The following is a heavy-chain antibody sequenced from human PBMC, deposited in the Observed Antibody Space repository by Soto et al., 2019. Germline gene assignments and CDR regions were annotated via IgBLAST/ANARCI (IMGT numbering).Heavy chain of an antibody. CDR2: ISGSGGST. CDR3: ACKYYYDSSGYYSVGYFDL. J-gene: IGHJ2*01. Sequence: GGSLRLSCAASGFTFSSYAMSWVRQAPGKGLEWVSAISGSGGSTYYADSVKGRFTISRDNSKNTLYLQMNSLRAEDTAVYYCACKYYYDSSGYYSVGYFDLWGRGTLVTVSS. CDR1: GFTFSSYA. D-gene: IGHD3-22*01. V-gene: IGHV3-23*01.